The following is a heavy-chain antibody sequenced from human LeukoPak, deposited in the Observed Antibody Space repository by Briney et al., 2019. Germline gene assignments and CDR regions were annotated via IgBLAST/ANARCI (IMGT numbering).Heavy chain of an antibody. CDR1: GGSISSYY. Sequence: PSETLSLTRTVSGGSISSYYWSWIRQPPGKGLEWIGEINHSGSTNYNPSLKSRVTISVDTSKNQFSLKLSSVTAADTAVYYCARPGGMTRNFDYWGQGTLVTVSS. J-gene: IGHJ4*02. CDR2: INHSGST. D-gene: IGHD1-26*01. V-gene: IGHV4-34*01. CDR3: ARPGGMTRNFDY.